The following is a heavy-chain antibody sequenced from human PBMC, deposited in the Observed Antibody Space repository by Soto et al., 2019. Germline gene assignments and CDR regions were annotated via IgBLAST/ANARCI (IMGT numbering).Heavy chain of an antibody. V-gene: IGHV3-64D*06. CDR1: GFTFSSYA. D-gene: IGHD2-15*01. Sequence: SGGSLRLSCSASGFTFSSYAMHWVLQAPGKGLEYVSAISSNGGSTYYADSVKGRFTISRDNSKNTLYLQMSSLRAEDTAVYYCVKESWIVVVVAATLMGWAFDIWGQGTMVTVSS. J-gene: IGHJ3*02. CDR3: VKESWIVVVVAATLMGWAFDI. CDR2: ISSNGGST.